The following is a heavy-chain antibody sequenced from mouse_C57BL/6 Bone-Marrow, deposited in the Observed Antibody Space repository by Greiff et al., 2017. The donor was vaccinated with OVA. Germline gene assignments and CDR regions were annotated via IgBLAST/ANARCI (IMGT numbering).Heavy chain of an antibody. CDR3: ARRGDYDGYLYDARDY. V-gene: IGHV1-63*01. D-gene: IGHD2-3*01. CDR1: GYTFTNYW. J-gene: IGHJ4*01. Sequence: VQLQQSGAELVRPGTSVKMSCKASGYTFTNYWIGWAKQRPGHGLEWIGDIYPGGGYTNYNEKFKGKATLTADKSSSTAYMQVSSLTSEDSAIDDGARRGDYDGYLYDARDYWGQGTSVTVSS. CDR2: IYPGGGYT.